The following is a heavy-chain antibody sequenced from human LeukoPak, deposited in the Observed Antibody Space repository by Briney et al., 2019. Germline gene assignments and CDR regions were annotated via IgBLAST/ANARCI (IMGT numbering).Heavy chain of an antibody. J-gene: IGHJ1*01. CDR1: GGSISSYY. D-gene: IGHD2-2*01. CDR3: ASKVYCSSTSCYGEH. V-gene: IGHV4-59*01. Sequence: SETLSLTCTVSGGSISSYYWSWIRQPPGKGLEWIGYIYYSGSTNYNPSLKSRVTISVDTSKNQFSLKLISVTAADTAVYYCASKVYCSSTSCYGEHWGQGTLVTVSS. CDR2: IYYSGST.